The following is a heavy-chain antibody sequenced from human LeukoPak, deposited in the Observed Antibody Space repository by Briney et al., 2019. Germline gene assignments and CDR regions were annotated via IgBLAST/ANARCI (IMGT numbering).Heavy chain of an antibody. D-gene: IGHD6-13*01. CDR2: IYYSGGP. CDR1: GDSISSYY. J-gene: IGHJ4*02. V-gene: IGHV4-59*01. Sequence: SETLSLTCSVSGDSISSYYWSWIRQPPGKGLEWIGNIYYSGGPNYNPSLKSRVTISLDTSENQFSLRLSSVTAADTAVYYCTRDRRAAGSIFDYWGQGTLVTVSS. CDR3: TRDRRAAGSIFDY.